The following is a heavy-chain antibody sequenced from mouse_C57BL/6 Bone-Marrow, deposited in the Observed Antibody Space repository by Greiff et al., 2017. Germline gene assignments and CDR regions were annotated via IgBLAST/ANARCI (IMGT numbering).Heavy chain of an antibody. V-gene: IGHV5-4*03. Sequence: VKLVESGGGLVKPGGSLKLSCAASGFTFSSYAMSWVRQTPEKRLEWVATISDGGSYTYYPDNVKGRFTISRDNAKNNLYLQMSHLKSEDTAMYYCAREGYSNYGGFAYWGQGTLVTVSA. D-gene: IGHD2-5*01. CDR1: GFTFSSYA. J-gene: IGHJ3*01. CDR3: AREGYSNYGGFAY. CDR2: ISDGGSYT.